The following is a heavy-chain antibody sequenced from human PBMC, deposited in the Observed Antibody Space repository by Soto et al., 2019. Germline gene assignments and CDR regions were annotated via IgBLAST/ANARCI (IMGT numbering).Heavy chain of an antibody. V-gene: IGHV1-69*13. Sequence: SVKVSCKASGGTFSSYAISWVRQAPGQGLEWMGGIIPIFGTANYAQKFQGRVTITADESTSTAYMELSSLRSEDTAVYYCARPRDGYNYGFDYWGQGTLVTVSS. CDR1: GGTFSSYA. D-gene: IGHD5-12*01. CDR2: IIPIFGTA. CDR3: ARPRDGYNYGFDY. J-gene: IGHJ4*02.